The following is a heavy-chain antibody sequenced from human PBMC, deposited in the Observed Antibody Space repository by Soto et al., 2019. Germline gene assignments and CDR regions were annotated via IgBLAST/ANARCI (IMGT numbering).Heavy chain of an antibody. CDR1: GFTFSSYA. CDR3: VKEAGIAPSYYFDY. CDR2: ISSNGGST. J-gene: IGHJ4*02. Sequence: GGSLRLSCSASGFTFSSYAMHWVRQAPGKGLEYVSAISSNGGSTYYADSVKGRFTISRDNSKNTLYLQMSSLRAEDTAVYYCVKEAGIAPSYYFDYWGQGTLVTVSS. D-gene: IGHD6-13*01. V-gene: IGHV3-64D*06.